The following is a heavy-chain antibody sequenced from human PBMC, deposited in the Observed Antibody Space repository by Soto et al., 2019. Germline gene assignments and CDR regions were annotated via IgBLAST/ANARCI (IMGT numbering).Heavy chain of an antibody. V-gene: IGHV4-59*01. D-gene: IGHD3-22*01. CDR1: GGSMSTYY. J-gene: IGHJ5*02. Sequence: PSETLSLTCTVSGGSMSTYYWYWLRQPPGQGLECIGYIYYSGYTNYSPSLKSRVTISIDTSKNHFSLKLSSVTAADTAVYYCARGDHFDSSGPFDPWGQGXLVTVYS. CDR2: IYYSGYT. CDR3: ARGDHFDSSGPFDP.